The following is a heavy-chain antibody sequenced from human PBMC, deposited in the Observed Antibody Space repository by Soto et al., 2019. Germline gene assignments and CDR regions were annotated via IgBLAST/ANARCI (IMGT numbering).Heavy chain of an antibody. D-gene: IGHD2-15*01. CDR1: GGTFSSYA. CDR3: AVGGGSCYSCYYYGMDV. J-gene: IGHJ6*02. V-gene: IGHV1-69*13. CDR2: IIPIFGTA. Sequence: PGASVKVSCKASGGTFSSYAISWVRQAPGQGLEWMGGIIPIFGTANYAQKFQGRVTITADESTSTAYMELSSLRSEDTAVYYCAVGGGSCYSCYYYGMDVWGQGTTVTVS.